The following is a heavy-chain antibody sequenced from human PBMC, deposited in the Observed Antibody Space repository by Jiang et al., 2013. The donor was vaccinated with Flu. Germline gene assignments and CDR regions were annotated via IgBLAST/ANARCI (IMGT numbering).Heavy chain of an antibody. CDR2: ISSSSSYI. CDR3: ARGRGEFDY. V-gene: IGHV3-21*01. J-gene: IGHJ4*02. Sequence: ISSSSSYIYYADSVKGRFTISRDNAKNSLYLQMNSLRAEDTAVYYCARGRGEFDYWGQGTLVTVSS.